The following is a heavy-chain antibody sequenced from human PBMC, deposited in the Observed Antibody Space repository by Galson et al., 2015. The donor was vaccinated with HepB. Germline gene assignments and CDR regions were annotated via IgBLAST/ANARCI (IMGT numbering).Heavy chain of an antibody. CDR3: ARDGDYYSNTEFV. CDR1: GFTFSSYS. CDR2: ISSSSGYI. V-gene: IGHV3-21*01. Sequence: SLRLSCAASGFTFSSYSMNWVRQAPGKGLEWVSSISSSSGYIFYADSVKGRFTVSRDNAKNSLYLQMNSLRAEDTAVYYCARDGDYYSNTEFVWGQGTLVTVSS. J-gene: IGHJ4*02. D-gene: IGHD2-21*01.